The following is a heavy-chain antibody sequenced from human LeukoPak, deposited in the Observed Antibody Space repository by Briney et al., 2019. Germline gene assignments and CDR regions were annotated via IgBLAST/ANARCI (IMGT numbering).Heavy chain of an antibody. V-gene: IGHV3-30-3*01. CDR2: ISYDGSNK. D-gene: IGHD3-22*01. Sequence: GGSLRLSCAASGFTFSSYAMHWVRQAPGKGLEWVAVISYDGSNKYYADSVKGRFTISRDNSKNTLYLQMNSLRAEDTAVYYCARPPRTYYYDSSGYYLDYW. CDR1: GFTFSSYA. J-gene: IGHJ4*01. CDR3: ARPPRTYYYDSSGYYLDY.